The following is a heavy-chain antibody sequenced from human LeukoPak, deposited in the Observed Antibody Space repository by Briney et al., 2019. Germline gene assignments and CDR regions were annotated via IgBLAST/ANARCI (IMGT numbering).Heavy chain of an antibody. Sequence: GESLKISCKGSGYSFINYWIAWVRQKPGKGLEYMGIIFPYDSETRYSPSFQGQVTFLADKSINTAYLQWSSLKASDTAIYYCARPGTTSYGNYVGDWFDPWGQGTLVTVSS. CDR1: GYSFINYW. CDR3: ARPGTTSYGNYVGDWFDP. CDR2: IFPYDSET. J-gene: IGHJ5*02. D-gene: IGHD4-11*01. V-gene: IGHV5-51*01.